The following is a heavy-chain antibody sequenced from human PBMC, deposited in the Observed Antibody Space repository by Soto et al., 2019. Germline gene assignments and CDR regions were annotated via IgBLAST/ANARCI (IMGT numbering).Heavy chain of an antibody. CDR2: ISYDGSNK. J-gene: IGHJ4*01. CDR1: GFTFSSYG. Sequence: QVQLVESGGGVVQPGRSLRLSCAASGFTFSSYGMHWVRQAPGKGLEWVAVISYDGSNKDYADSVKGRFTISRDNSKNTLYLQMNSLRAEDTAVYYCAKEWELLVDYWGQGTMVTVSS. D-gene: IGHD1-26*01. V-gene: IGHV3-30*18. CDR3: AKEWELLVDY.